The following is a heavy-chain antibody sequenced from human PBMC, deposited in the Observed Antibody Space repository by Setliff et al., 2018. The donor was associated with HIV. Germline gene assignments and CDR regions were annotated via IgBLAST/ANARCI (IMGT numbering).Heavy chain of an antibody. V-gene: IGHV4-4*09. CDR1: GGSISSYC. CDR3: ARRIDNSGSFPDKNWFDT. Sequence: SETLSLTCTVSGGSISSYCWNWIRQSPGRGLEWIGFIFSSGSTKYSPSLQSRVTMSIDTSKNQFSLKLTSVTAADTAVYYCARRIDNSGSFPDKNWFDTWGQGSLVTVSS. CDR2: IFSSGST. J-gene: IGHJ5*02. D-gene: IGHD3-10*01.